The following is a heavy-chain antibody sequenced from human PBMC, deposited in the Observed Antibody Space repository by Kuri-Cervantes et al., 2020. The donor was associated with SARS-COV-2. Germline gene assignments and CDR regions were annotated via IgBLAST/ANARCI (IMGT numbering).Heavy chain of an antibody. Sequence: GRSLRLSCAASGFTFLSTAMHWVRQAPGKGLDGVAVISYDGSNQYYADSVKGRFTISRDNSKDTLSLQMNSLRAEDPALYYCVKDRQGLGYSGMDVWGPGATVTVSS. V-gene: IGHV3-30*18. CDR1: GFTFLSTA. CDR3: VKDRQGLGYSGMDV. CDR2: ISYDGSNQ. D-gene: IGHD2-21*01. J-gene: IGHJ6*01.